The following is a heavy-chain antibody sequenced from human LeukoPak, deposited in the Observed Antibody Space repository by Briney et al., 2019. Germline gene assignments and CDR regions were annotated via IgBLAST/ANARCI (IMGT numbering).Heavy chain of an antibody. CDR3: ARHYHPIEHVLHPVPHYYDSSGYGYFDL. CDR2: IYYSGST. Sequence: SETLPLTCTVSGGSISSSSYYWGWIRQPPGKGLEWIGSIYYSGSTYYNPSLKSRVTISVDTSKNQFSLKLSSVTAADTAVYYCARHYHPIEHVLHPVPHYYDSSGYGYFDLWGRGTLVTVSS. J-gene: IGHJ2*01. CDR1: GGSISSSSYY. D-gene: IGHD3-22*01. V-gene: IGHV4-39*01.